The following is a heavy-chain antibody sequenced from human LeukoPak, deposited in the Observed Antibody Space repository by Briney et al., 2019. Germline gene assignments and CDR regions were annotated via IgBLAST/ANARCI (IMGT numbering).Heavy chain of an antibody. D-gene: IGHD2-15*01. Sequence: PSETPSLTCTVSGGSISSSSYYWGWIRQPPGKGLEWIGSIYYSGSTNYNPSLKSRVTISVDTSKNQFSLKLSSVTAADTAVYYCARDPHHRGRAFDIWGQGTMVTVSS. V-gene: IGHV4-39*07. CDR1: GGSISSSSYY. CDR3: ARDPHHRGRAFDI. J-gene: IGHJ3*02. CDR2: IYYSGST.